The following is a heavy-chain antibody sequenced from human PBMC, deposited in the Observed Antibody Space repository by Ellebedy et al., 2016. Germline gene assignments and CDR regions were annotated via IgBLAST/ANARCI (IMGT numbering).Heavy chain of an antibody. CDR3: AREPRGHCSGGSCYFDP. D-gene: IGHD2-15*01. V-gene: IGHV4-34*01. CDR2: INHSGST. J-gene: IGHJ5*02. Sequence: GSLRLSCAVYGGSFSGYYWSWIRQPPGKGLEWIGEINHSGSTNYNPSLKSRVTISVDTSKNQFSLKLSSVTAADTAVYYCAREPRGHCSGGSCYFDPWGQGTLVTVSS. CDR1: GGSFSGYY.